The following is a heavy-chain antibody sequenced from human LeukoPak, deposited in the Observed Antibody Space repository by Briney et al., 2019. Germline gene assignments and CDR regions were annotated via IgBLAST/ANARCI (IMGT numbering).Heavy chain of an antibody. J-gene: IGHJ5*02. V-gene: IGHV3-7*01. D-gene: IGHD3-16*02. Sequence: GGSLRLSCAASGFTFSSYWMSWVRQAPGKGLKWVANIKQDGSEKYYVDSVKGRFTISRDNAKNSLYLQMNSLRAEDTAVYYCARSQGDYVWGSYRFPNWFDPWGQGTLVTVSS. CDR3: ARSQGDYVWGSYRFPNWFDP. CDR1: GFTFSSYW. CDR2: IKQDGSEK.